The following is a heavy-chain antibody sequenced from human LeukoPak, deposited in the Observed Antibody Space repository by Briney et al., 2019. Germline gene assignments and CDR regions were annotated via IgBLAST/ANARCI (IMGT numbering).Heavy chain of an antibody. V-gene: IGHV3-53*01. Sequence: GGSLRLSCAASGFTVSSNYMSWVRQAPGKGLEWVSVIYSGGSTYYADSVKGRFTIPRDNSKNTLYLQMNSLRAEDTAVYYCARDTRSSQRDAYFDYWGQGTLVTVSS. CDR2: IYSGGST. CDR1: GFTVSSNY. J-gene: IGHJ4*02. CDR3: ARDTRSSQRDAYFDY. D-gene: IGHD6-13*01.